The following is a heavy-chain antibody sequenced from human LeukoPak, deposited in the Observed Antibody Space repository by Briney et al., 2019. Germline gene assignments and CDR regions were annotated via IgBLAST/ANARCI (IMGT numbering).Heavy chain of an antibody. CDR2: INPNSGGT. V-gene: IGHV1-2*02. CDR3: ARANFLYCSSTTCLFDY. J-gene: IGHJ4*02. Sequence: ASVKVSCKASGYTFTRYYMHWVRQAPGQGLEWMGWINPNSGGTNYAQKFQGRVTMTRDTSISTAHMEMSRLRSDDTAVYYCARANFLYCSSTTCLFDYWGQGTLVTVSS. D-gene: IGHD2-2*01. CDR1: GYTFTRYY.